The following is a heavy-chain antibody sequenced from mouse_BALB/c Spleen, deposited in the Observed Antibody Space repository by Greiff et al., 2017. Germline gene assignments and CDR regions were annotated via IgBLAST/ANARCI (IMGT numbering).Heavy chain of an antibody. D-gene: IGHD3-1*01. CDR1: GFTFSSFG. CDR2: ISSGSSTI. J-gene: IGHJ1*01. Sequence: VESGGGLVQPGGSRKLSCAASGFTFSSFGMHWVRQAPEKGLEWVAYISSGSSTIYYADTVKGRFTISRDNPKNTLFLQMTSLRSEDTAMYYCARSGDYWYFDVWGAGTTVTVSS. CDR3: ARSGDYWYFDV. V-gene: IGHV5-17*02.